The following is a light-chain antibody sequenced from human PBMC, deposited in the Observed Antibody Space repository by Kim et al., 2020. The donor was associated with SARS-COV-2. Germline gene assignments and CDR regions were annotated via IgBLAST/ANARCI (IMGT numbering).Light chain of an antibody. CDR1: SGHSSYA. Sequence: PVLTQSPSASASLGASVKLTCTLSSGHSSYAIAWHQQQPEKGPRYLMKLNSDGSHSKGDGIPDRFSGSSSGAERYLTISSLQSEDEADYYCQTWGTGINWVFGGGTKLTV. CDR2: LNSDGSH. CDR3: QTWGTGINWV. J-gene: IGLJ3*02. V-gene: IGLV4-69*01.